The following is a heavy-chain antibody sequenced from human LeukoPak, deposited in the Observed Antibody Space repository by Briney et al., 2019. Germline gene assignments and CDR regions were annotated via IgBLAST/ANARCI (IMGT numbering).Heavy chain of an antibody. CDR1: GDSISRFY. D-gene: IGHD3-22*01. J-gene: IGHJ4*02. CDR2: MYYRGST. CDR3: ARGRWLYDSSKSYFQFDY. V-gene: IGHV4-59*01. Sequence: PSETLSLTCTVSGDSISRFYWNWIRQPPGKGLEWIGYMYYRGSTHFNPSLKSRLIISADMSKDQFSLKLSSVTAADTAVYYCARGRWLYDSSKSYFQFDYWGQGTLVTVSS.